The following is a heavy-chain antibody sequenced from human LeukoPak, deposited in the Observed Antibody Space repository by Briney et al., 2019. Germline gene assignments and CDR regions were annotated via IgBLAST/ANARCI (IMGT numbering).Heavy chain of an antibody. D-gene: IGHD1-20*01. CDR3: ARGRVGITVYYYYYMDV. V-gene: IGHV1-69*06. Sequence: SVKVSCKASGGTFSSYAISWVRQAPGQGLEWMGGIIPIFGTANYAQKFQGRVTITADKSTSTAYMELSSLRSEDTAVYYCARGRVGITVYYYYYMDVWGKGTTVTVSS. CDR2: IIPIFGTA. J-gene: IGHJ6*03. CDR1: GGTFSSYA.